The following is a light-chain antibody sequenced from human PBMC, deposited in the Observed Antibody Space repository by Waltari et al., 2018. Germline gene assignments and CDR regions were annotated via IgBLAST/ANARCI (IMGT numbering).Light chain of an antibody. J-gene: IGLJ3*02. V-gene: IGLV3-25*03. CDR3: LSADIGGTFWV. CDR2: KDT. Sequence: SYELTQPPSVPVSLGQMARIPCSGDALAKRYVYWFQQRPGQAPIQVMSKDTERPSGIPARFSGSTSGTTVTLTISGVQAEDEADYYCLSADIGGTFWVFGGGTKLTLL. CDR1: ALAKRY.